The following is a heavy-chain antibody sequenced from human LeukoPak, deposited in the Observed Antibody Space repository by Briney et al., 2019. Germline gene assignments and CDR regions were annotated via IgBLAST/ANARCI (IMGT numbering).Heavy chain of an antibody. CDR3: ATLAAAGTLDY. CDR1: GFTFSSYA. CDR2: ISYDGSNK. Sequence: PGGSLRLSCAASGFTFSSYAMHWVRQAPGQVLERVAVISYDGSNKYYADSVKGRFTISRDNSKNTLYLQMNSLRAEDTAVYYCATLAAAGTLDYWGQGTLVTVSS. V-gene: IGHV3-30-3*01. J-gene: IGHJ4*02. D-gene: IGHD6-13*01.